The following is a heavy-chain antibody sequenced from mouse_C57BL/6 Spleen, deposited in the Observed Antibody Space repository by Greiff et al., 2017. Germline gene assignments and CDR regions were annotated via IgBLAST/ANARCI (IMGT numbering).Heavy chain of an antibody. J-gene: IGHJ4*01. V-gene: IGHV1-80*01. D-gene: IGHD1-1*01. Sequence: LQQSGASVKISCKASGYAFSSYWMNWVKQRPGKGLEWIGQIYPGDGDTNYNGKFKGKATLTADKSSSTAYMQLSSLTSEDSAVYFCARHGSSSYYYAMDYWGQGTSVTVSS. CDR1: GYAFSSYW. CDR3: ARHGSSSYYYAMDY. CDR2: IYPGDGDT.